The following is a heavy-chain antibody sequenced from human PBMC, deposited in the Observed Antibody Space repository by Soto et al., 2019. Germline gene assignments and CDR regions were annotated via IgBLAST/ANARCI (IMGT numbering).Heavy chain of an antibody. CDR2: IYPGDSDT. V-gene: IGHV5-51*01. CDR1: GYSFTSYW. D-gene: IGHD6-13*01. CDR3: ARHTPGYSSSWYPEHYYGMDV. J-gene: IGHJ6*02. Sequence: GESLKISCKGSGYSFTSYWIGWVRQMPGKGLEWMGIIYPGDSDTRYSPSFQGQVTISADKSISTAYLQWSSLKASDTAMYYRARHTPGYSSSWYPEHYYGMDVWGQGTTVTVS.